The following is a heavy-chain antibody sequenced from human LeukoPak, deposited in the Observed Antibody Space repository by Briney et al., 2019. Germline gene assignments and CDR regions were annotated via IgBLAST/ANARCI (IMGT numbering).Heavy chain of an antibody. Sequence: PGGSLRLSCVGSGFTFSSYSMNWVRQAPWKGLEWVSYISGTSNTIYYDDSVKGRFTVSRDNAKNSLYLQMNSLRAEDTAIYYCARDLGSYSSGWYMGFDYWGQGTLVTVSS. V-gene: IGHV3-48*01. CDR3: ARDLGSYSSGWYMGFDY. J-gene: IGHJ4*02. D-gene: IGHD6-19*01. CDR2: ISGTSNTI. CDR1: GFTFSSYS.